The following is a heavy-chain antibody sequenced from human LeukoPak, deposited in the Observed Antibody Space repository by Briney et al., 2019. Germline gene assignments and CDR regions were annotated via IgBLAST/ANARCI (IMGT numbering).Heavy chain of an antibody. CDR1: GGTFSRYA. CDR2: IIPMFGIA. Sequence: SVKVSCKASGGTFSRYAISWVRQAPGQGLEWMGGIIPMFGIANYAQKFQGRVTITADESTSTAHMELSSLRSEDTAVYYCARDRPYTGGWRGFDYWGQGTLVTVSP. V-gene: IGHV1-69*13. J-gene: IGHJ4*02. D-gene: IGHD6-19*01. CDR3: ARDRPYTGGWRGFDY.